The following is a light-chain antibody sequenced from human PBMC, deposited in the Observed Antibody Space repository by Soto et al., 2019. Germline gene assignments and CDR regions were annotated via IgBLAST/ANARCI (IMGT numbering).Light chain of an antibody. Sequence: NFMLTQPHSVSESPGKTVTISCTRSSGSIDSNYVQWYQQRPGSSPNTVIYEDNQRPSGVPDRFSGSIDSSSNSASLTISGLKTEDEADYYCQSYDSSNVVFGGGTKLTVL. CDR3: QSYDSSNVV. CDR2: EDN. J-gene: IGLJ2*01. CDR1: SGSIDSNY. V-gene: IGLV6-57*01.